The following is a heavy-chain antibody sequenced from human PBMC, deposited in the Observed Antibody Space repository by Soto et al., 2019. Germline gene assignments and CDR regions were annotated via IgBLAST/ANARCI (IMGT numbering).Heavy chain of an antibody. V-gene: IGHV3-11*01. CDR3: ARAAGWLVP. J-gene: IGHJ5*02. CDR1: GFTFSDYY. CDR2: ISSSGNSI. Sequence: QVQLVESGGGLVKPGGSLRLSCAASGFTFSDYYMTWIRQAPGKGLEWVSYISSSGNSIYYADSVKGRFTISRDTAKNSRHPPTNSLRAEDTAVYYCARAAGWLVPWGQGSLVTVSS.